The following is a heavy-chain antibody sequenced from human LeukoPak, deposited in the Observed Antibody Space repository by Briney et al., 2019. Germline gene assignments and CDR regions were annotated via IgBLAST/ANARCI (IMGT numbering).Heavy chain of an antibody. CDR1: GFTFSSYA. V-gene: IGHV3-23*01. CDR2: ISGRGGST. J-gene: IGHJ4*02. CDR3: AKDTVEMATMPPYYFDY. D-gene: IGHD5-24*01. Sequence: GGSLRLSCAASGFTFSSYAMSWVRQARGKGLEGVAAISGRGGSTYYAASVKGRFTISRDHSNNTLYLQMNSLRAEDTAVYYCAKDTVEMATMPPYYFDYWGQGTLVTVSS.